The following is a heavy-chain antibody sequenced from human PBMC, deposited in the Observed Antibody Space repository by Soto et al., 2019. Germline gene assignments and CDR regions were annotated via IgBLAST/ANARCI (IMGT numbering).Heavy chain of an antibody. Sequence: VQVLESGGGLVQPGGSLRLSCSVSGFAFDGFTMTWVRQAPGKGLEWVSSISGSAARTYYADSVQGRFTISRDNSKSTLYLQMSSLRVEYTAEYFCTRGGVGTTGSCDFWGQGTLVAVSS. CDR1: GFAFDGFT. CDR3: TRGGVGTTGSCDF. D-gene: IGHD6-13*01. V-gene: IGHV3-23*01. J-gene: IGHJ4*02. CDR2: ISGSAART.